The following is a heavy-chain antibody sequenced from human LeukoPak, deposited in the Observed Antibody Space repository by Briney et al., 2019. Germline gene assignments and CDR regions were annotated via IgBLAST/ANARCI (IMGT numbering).Heavy chain of an antibody. CDR3: AKGVVAAGFSGGDHYALDV. D-gene: IGHD2-2*01. V-gene: IGHV3-33*06. Sequence: TGRSLRLSCVASGITFSNYGMHWVRQAPGKGLEWVAGIWYDGSNKNYVDSVKGRFTISRDNSKNTLFLEMSSLRVEDTAVYFCAKGVVAAGFSGGDHYALDVWGQGTTVTVSS. CDR1: GITFSNYG. CDR2: IWYDGSNK. J-gene: IGHJ6*02.